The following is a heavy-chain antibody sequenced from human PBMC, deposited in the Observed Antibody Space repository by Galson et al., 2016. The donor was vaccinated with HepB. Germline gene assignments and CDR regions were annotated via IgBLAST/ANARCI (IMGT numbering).Heavy chain of an antibody. D-gene: IGHD2-2*01. CDR2: IDHTATT. CDR3: ARASIIPGARMVFDS. V-gene: IGHV4-4*02. Sequence: ETLSLTCDVSGASINSSNWWTWVRQAPGQGLEWIGDIDHTATTNNNPPPLRRFTMSIDTPRNHFSLNLNSVTAAATAVYYCARASIIPGARMVFDSWGQGILVTVSS. J-gene: IGHJ5*01. CDR1: GASINSSNW.